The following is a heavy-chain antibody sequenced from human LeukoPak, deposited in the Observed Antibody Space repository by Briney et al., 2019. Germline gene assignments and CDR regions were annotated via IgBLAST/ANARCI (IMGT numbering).Heavy chain of an antibody. D-gene: IGHD2-2*02. V-gene: IGHV1-18*01. CDR3: ARDPICSSTSCYTGRYYYYYMDV. Sequence: ASVKVSCKASGYTFTSYSISWVRQAPGQGLEWMGWISAYNGNTNYAQKLQGRVTMTTDTSTSTAYMELRSLRSDDTAVYYCARDPICSSTSCYTGRYYYYYMDVWGKGTTVTVSS. J-gene: IGHJ6*03. CDR2: ISAYNGNT. CDR1: GYTFTSYS.